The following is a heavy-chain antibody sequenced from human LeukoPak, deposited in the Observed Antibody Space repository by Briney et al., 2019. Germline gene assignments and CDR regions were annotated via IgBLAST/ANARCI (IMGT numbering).Heavy chain of an antibody. CDR2: LYARGGNT. CDR3: ARDLGDSGYYHPWYFDS. V-gene: IGHV3-23*01. Sequence: PGWSLTLSCAASEFTFSSHAMSWVRQAPGKGLEWVSALYARGGNTYYSDSVKGRFTISRDNSKNTLYLQMDNLRAEDTAVYYCARDLGDSGYYHPWYFDSWGRGALVTVSS. D-gene: IGHD3-3*01. J-gene: IGHJ4*02. CDR1: EFTFSSHA.